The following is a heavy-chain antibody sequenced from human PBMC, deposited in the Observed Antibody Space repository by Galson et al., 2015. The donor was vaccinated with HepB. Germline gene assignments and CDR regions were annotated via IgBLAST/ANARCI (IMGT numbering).Heavy chain of an antibody. D-gene: IGHD4-11*01. Sequence: SLRLSCAASGFTFSNAWMSWVRQAPGKGLEWVGRIKSKTDGGTTDYAAPVNGRFTISRDDSKNTLYLQMNSLKTEDTAVYYCTTTFMTTVLYYFDYWGQGTLVTVSS. CDR2: IKSKTDGGTT. V-gene: IGHV3-15*01. CDR3: TTTFMTTVLYYFDY. CDR1: GFTFSNAW. J-gene: IGHJ4*02.